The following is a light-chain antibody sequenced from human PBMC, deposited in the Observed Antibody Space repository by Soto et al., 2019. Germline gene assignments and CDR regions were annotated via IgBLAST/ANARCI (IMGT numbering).Light chain of an antibody. CDR1: QSVSSY. Sequence: DIVLTQSPATLSLSPGERATLSCRASQSVSSYLAWYQQKPGQAPRLLIYDASNRATGIPARFSGSGSGTDVSLPISSLEPADFAVYYCQQRSNWPRTFGQGTKLEIK. CDR3: QQRSNWPRT. J-gene: IGKJ2*01. CDR2: DAS. V-gene: IGKV3-11*01.